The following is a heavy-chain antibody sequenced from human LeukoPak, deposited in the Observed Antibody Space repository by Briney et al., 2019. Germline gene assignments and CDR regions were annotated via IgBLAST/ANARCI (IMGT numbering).Heavy chain of an antibody. V-gene: IGHV5-51*01. CDR1: GYSFTSYW. Sequence: GESLKISCKGSGYSFTSYWIGWVRQMPGKGLEWMGIIYPGDSDTRYSPSFQGQVTISADKSISTAYPQWSSLKASDTAMYYCARPRDTAMVLFDYWGQGTLVTVSS. D-gene: IGHD5-18*01. CDR2: IYPGDSDT. J-gene: IGHJ4*02. CDR3: ARPRDTAMVLFDY.